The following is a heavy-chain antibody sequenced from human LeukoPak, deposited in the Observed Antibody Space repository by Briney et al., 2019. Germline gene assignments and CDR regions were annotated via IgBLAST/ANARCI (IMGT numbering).Heavy chain of an antibody. CDR1: GFTFSSYS. V-gene: IGHV3-21*01. CDR3: ARDADSSGYYPNDAFDI. CDR2: ISSSSSYI. J-gene: IGHJ3*02. D-gene: IGHD3-22*01. Sequence: GGSLRLSCAASGFTFSSYSMNWVRQAPGKGLEWVSSISSSSSYIYYADSVKGRFTISRDNAKNSLYLQMNSLRAEDTAVYYCARDADSSGYYPNDAFDIWGQGTMVTVSS.